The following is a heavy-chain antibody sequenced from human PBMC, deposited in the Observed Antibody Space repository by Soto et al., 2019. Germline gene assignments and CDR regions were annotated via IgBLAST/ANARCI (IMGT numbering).Heavy chain of an antibody. CDR2: ISSSGGSI. Sequence: QVQLVESGGGLVKPGGSLRLSCAASGFTFSDYYMSWIRQAPGKGLEWVSYISSSGGSIYYADSVKGRFTISRDNAKKSMYPEMNSLRAQDTAVYYCARKKRYSSSAPLDRWGQGTLVNVSS. CDR1: GFTFSDYY. V-gene: IGHV3-11*01. J-gene: IGHJ1*01. CDR3: ARKKRYSSSAPLDR. D-gene: IGHD6-6*01.